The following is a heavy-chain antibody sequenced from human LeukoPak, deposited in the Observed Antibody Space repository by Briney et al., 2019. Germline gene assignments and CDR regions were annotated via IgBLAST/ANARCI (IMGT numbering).Heavy chain of an antibody. CDR1: GFTFSSYE. Sequence: PGGSLRLSCAASGFTFSSYEMNWVRQAPGKGLEWVSYIASSGITVKYADSVKGRFTISRDNAKNSLYLQMNSLRAEDTAVYYCVPGTPVSNWGQGTLVTVSS. CDR3: VPGTPVSN. D-gene: IGHD3-10*01. V-gene: IGHV3-48*03. CDR2: IASSGITV. J-gene: IGHJ4*02.